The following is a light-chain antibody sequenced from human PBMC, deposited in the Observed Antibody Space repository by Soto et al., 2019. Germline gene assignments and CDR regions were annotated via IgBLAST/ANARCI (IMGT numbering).Light chain of an antibody. Sequence: EIVLTQSPGTLSLSPGERATLSCRASQSLSSSYLAWYQQKPGQAPRLLIYGASGRATDIPDRFSGSGSGTDFALTISRLEPEDFAVYYCRQYGSSPQTFGQGTKVEIK. V-gene: IGKV3-20*01. CDR3: RQYGSSPQT. J-gene: IGKJ1*01. CDR1: QSLSSSY. CDR2: GAS.